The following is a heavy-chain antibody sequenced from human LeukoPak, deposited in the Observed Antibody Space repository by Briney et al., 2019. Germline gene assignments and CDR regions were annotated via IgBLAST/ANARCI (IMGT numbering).Heavy chain of an antibody. CDR3: ARGLYSSGWYLDY. Sequence: SETLSLTCAVYGGSFSGYYWSWIRQPPGKGLEWIGEINHSGSTNYNPSLKSRVTISVDTSKNQFSLKLSSVTAADTAVYYCARGLYSSGWYLDYWGQGTLVTVSS. CDR1: GGSFSGYY. D-gene: IGHD6-19*01. V-gene: IGHV4-34*01. CDR2: INHSGST. J-gene: IGHJ4*02.